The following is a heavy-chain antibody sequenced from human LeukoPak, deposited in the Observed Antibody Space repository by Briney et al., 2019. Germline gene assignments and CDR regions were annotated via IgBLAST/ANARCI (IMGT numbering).Heavy chain of an antibody. CDR3: ARVGYNYDFDY. D-gene: IGHD5-18*01. Sequence: ASVKVSCKASGYTFTSHGISWVRQAPGQGLEWMGWLNPNSGGTNYVQKFQGRVTVTRDTSISTAYMELSRLRSDDTAVYYCARVGYNYDFDYWGQGTLVTVSS. V-gene: IGHV1-2*02. CDR2: LNPNSGGT. CDR1: GYTFTSHG. J-gene: IGHJ4*02.